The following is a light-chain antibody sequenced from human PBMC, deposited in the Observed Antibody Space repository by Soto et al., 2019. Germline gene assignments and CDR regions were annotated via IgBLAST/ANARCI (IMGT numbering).Light chain of an antibody. Sequence: DIQMTQSPSSLSASVVDRVCLTCRASQSISTHLSWYQQKPGKAPKLLIYAASSLQSWVPSRFTGSGSGTDFTLTVNSLQAEDFATYYCQQSYTSPTTFGQGTRLEIK. V-gene: IGKV1-39*01. CDR1: QSISTH. CDR2: AAS. J-gene: IGKJ5*01. CDR3: QQSYTSPTT.